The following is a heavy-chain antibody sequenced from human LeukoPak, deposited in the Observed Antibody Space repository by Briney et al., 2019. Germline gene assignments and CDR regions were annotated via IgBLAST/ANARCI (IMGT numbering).Heavy chain of an antibody. CDR1: GGTFSSYA. J-gene: IGHJ3*02. Sequence: GASVKVSRKASGGTFSSYAISWVRQAPGQGLEWMGGIIPIFGTANYAQKFQGRVTITTDESTSTAYMELSSLRSEDTAVYYCARDVFPGIVVVPAAPHAFDIWGQGTMVTVSS. CDR3: ARDVFPGIVVVPAAPHAFDI. V-gene: IGHV1-69*05. CDR2: IIPIFGTA. D-gene: IGHD2-2*01.